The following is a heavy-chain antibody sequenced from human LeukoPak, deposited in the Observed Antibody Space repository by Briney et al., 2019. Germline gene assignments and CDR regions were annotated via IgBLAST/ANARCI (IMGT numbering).Heavy chain of an antibody. CDR3: AKDIVRRWNGFFYNWFDP. J-gene: IGHJ5*02. CDR2: IRYDGSNK. D-gene: IGHD1-1*01. Sequence: GGSLRLSCAASGFTFSSYGMHWFRQPQAKGLKGVAFIRYDGSNKYYADSVKGWFTISRANSKNTLYLQMNSLRVEDTAVYYCAKDIVRRWNGFFYNWFDPWGQGTQVTASS. CDR1: GFTFSSYG. V-gene: IGHV3-30*02.